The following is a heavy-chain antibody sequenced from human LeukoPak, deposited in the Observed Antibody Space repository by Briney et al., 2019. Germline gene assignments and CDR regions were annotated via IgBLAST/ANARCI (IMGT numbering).Heavy chain of an antibody. V-gene: IGHV3-21*01. Sequence: GGSLRLSCAASGFTFSSYSMNWVRQAPGKGLEWVSSISSSSSYIYYADSVKGRFTISRDNAKNSLYLQMNSLRAEDTAVYYCSSQPAVIDLDFWGQGALVTVSS. CDR3: SSQPAVIDLDF. CDR2: ISSSSSYI. D-gene: IGHD2/OR15-2a*01. CDR1: GFTFSSYS. J-gene: IGHJ4*02.